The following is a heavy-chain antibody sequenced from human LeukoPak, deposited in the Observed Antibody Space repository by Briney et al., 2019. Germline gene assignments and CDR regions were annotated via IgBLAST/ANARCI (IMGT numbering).Heavy chain of an antibody. D-gene: IGHD1-26*01. V-gene: IGHV3-74*01. J-gene: IGHJ5*01. CDR1: GFTFSNYW. CDR2: IKGDGSHT. CDR3: VRDWDPFYFDS. Sequence: EGSLRLSCAASGFTFSNYWMHWVRQAPGKGLVWVSRIKGDGSHTIYADSVKGRFTISRDNAKNTLYLQMKSLRAEDTDVYYCVRDWDPFYFDSWGLGTLVTVSS.